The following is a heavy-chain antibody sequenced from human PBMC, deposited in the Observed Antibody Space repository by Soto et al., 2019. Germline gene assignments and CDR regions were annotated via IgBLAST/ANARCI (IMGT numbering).Heavy chain of an antibody. J-gene: IGHJ4*02. Sequence: GGSLRLSCGASGLTFSSYAMHWVRQAPGKGLEWVAVISYDGSNKYYADSVKGRFTISRDNSKNTLYLQMNSLRAEDTAVYYCARDSGNDYGYYFDYWGQGTLVTVSS. CDR3: ARDSGNDYGYYFDY. CDR1: GLTFSSYA. D-gene: IGHD4-17*01. CDR2: ISYDGSNK. V-gene: IGHV3-30-3*01.